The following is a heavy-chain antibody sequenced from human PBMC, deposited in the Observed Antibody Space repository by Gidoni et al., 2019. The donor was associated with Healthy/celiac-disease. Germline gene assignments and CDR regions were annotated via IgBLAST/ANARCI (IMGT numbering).Heavy chain of an antibody. CDR3: AAPNYGSGSYGAFDI. V-gene: IGHV1-69*06. D-gene: IGHD3-10*01. CDR1: GGTFSSYA. J-gene: IGHJ3*02. CDR2: IIPIFGTA. Sequence: QVQLLQSGAAVQKPGSSVMVSCMASGGTFSSYAISWVRQAPGQGLEWMVGIIPIFGTANYAQKFQGRVTITADKSTSTAYMELSSLRSEDTAVYYCAAPNYGSGSYGAFDIWGQGTMVTVSS.